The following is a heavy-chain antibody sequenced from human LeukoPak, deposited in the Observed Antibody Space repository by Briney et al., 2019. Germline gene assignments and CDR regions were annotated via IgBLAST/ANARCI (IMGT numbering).Heavy chain of an antibody. CDR2: INNSVST. D-gene: IGHD6-13*01. CDR1: GGSFSGYY. CDR3: ARARPLGGELVRDFDY. Sequence: SETLSLTCAVYGGSFSGYYWSWIRQPPGKGLEWIGEINNSVSTNYNPSLKSRVTISVDTSKNQFPLKLSSVTAADTAVYYCARARPLGGELVRDFDYWGQGTMVTVSS. V-gene: IGHV4-34*01. J-gene: IGHJ4*02.